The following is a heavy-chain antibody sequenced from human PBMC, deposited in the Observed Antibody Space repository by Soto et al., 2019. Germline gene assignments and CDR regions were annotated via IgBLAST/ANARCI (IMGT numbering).Heavy chain of an antibody. CDR1: GYTLTGLS. V-gene: IGHV1-24*01. CDR3: ATRAAYYYDSSAHIDAPAFDI. J-gene: IGHJ3*02. Sequence: GASVKVSCKVSGYTLTGLSMHWVRQAPGKGLEWMGGFDPEDGETIYAQKFQGRVTMTEDTSTDTAYMELSSLRSEDTAVYYCATRAAYYYDSSAHIDAPAFDIWGQGTMVTVSS. CDR2: FDPEDGET. D-gene: IGHD3-22*01.